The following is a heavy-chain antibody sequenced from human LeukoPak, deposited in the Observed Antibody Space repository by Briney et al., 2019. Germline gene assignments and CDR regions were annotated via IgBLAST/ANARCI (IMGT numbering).Heavy chain of an antibody. CDR1: GSGFTFSEFW. CDR2: IKGDGSET. Sequence: PGGSLRLSCVASGSGFTFSEFWMGCVRQAPGERLEWVANIKGDGSETYYVDSVKGRFTISRDNVKNSVYLQMNSLRADDTSMYRCAREAYCGGPSCFAVNYMDVWGKGTTVTVSS. J-gene: IGHJ6*03. V-gene: IGHV3-7*01. D-gene: IGHD2-2*01. CDR3: AREAYCGGPSCFAVNYMDV.